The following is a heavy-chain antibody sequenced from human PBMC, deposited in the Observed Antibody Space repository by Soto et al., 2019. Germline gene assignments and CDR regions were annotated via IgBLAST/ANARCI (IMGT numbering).Heavy chain of an antibody. Sequence: GGSLRLSCAASGFTFSSYWMHWVRQAPGKGLVWVSRINSDGSSTSYADSVKGRFTISRDNAKNTLYLQMNSLRAEDTAVYYCAREGGYCSGGSCYSSYYYYGMDVWGQGTTVTVSS. V-gene: IGHV3-74*01. J-gene: IGHJ6*02. D-gene: IGHD2-15*01. CDR1: GFTFSSYW. CDR2: INSDGSST. CDR3: AREGGYCSGGSCYSSYYYYGMDV.